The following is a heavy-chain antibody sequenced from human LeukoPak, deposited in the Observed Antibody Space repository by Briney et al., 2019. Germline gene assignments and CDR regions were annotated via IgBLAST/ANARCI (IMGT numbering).Heavy chain of an antibody. CDR1: GYTFTSYG. V-gene: IGHV1-8*02. CDR2: MNPNSGNT. D-gene: IGHD1-7*01. J-gene: IGHJ4*02. CDR3: ARAAGARTGTTDY. Sequence: ASVKVSCKASGYTFTSYGISWVRQAPGQGLEWMGWMNPNSGNTGYAQKFQGRVTMTRNTSISTAYMELSSLRSEDTAVYYCARAAGARTGTTDYWGQGTLVTVSS.